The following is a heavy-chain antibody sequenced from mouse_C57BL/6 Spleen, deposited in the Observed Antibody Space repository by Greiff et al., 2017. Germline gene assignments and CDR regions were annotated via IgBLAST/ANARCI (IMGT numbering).Heavy chain of an antibody. D-gene: IGHD1-2*01. Sequence: QVQLQQPGAELVKPGASVKLSCKASGFTFTSYWMHWVKQRPGQGLEWIGMIHPNSGSTNYNEKFKSKATLTVDKSSSTAYIQLSSLTSADSTVYYCSRVDITFYDFDDWGQGTTLTVSS. V-gene: IGHV1-64*01. CDR3: SRVDITFYDFDD. J-gene: IGHJ2*01. CDR2: IHPNSGST. CDR1: GFTFTSYW.